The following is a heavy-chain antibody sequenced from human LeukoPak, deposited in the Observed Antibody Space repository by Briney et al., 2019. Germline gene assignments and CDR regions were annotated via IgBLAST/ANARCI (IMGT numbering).Heavy chain of an antibody. Sequence: SETLSLTCTVSGGSISGVNYYWSWIRQPPGKGLEWIGSIYYSGSIYFNPSLKSRVTISIDTPKNQFSLKLSPVTAADTAVYYCARDGTVYGGESYWGQGTLVTVSS. CDR1: GGSISGVNYY. D-gene: IGHD4-23*01. CDR2: IYYSGSI. V-gene: IGHV4-30-4*01. J-gene: IGHJ4*02. CDR3: ARDGTVYGGESY.